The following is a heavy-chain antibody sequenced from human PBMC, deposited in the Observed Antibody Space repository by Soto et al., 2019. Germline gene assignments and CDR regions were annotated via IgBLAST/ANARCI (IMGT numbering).Heavy chain of an antibody. CDR1: GFTFSSYA. J-gene: IGHJ6*02. CDR2: ISGSGGNT. D-gene: IGHD6-13*01. CDR3: AKDSVAAAGRYYYYGMDV. V-gene: IGHV3-23*01. Sequence: GGSLRLSCAASGFTFSSYAMSWVRQAPGKGLEWVSAISGSGGNTYYADSVKGRFTISRDNSKNTLYLQMNSLRAEDTAVYYCAKDSVAAAGRYYYYGMDVWGQGTTVTVSS.